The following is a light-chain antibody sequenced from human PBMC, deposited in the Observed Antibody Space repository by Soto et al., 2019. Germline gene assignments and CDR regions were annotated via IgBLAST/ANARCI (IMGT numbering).Light chain of an antibody. J-gene: IGKJ3*01. CDR2: DAS. Sequence: DILMTQSPSSLSASVGDRVTITCQASHDISNYLNWYQQKPGQAPKLLIYDASNLETGVPSRFSGSGSGTDFTFTISSLQPEDFATYYCQQYDNLLFTFGPGTKVDVK. CDR1: HDISNY. V-gene: IGKV1-33*01. CDR3: QQYDNLLFT.